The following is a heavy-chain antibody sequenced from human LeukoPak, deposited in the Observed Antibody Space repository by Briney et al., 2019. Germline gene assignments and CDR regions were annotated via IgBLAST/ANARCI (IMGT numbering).Heavy chain of an antibody. Sequence: GGSLRLSCAASGFTFSSYAMSWVRQAPGKGLEWVSVIYSGGSTYYADSVKGRFTISRDNSKSTLYIQMNSLRAEDMAVYYCARAKPKNMVRGLIMRRESRYYFDYWGQGTLVTVSS. CDR1: GFTFSSYA. J-gene: IGHJ4*02. V-gene: IGHV3-53*01. D-gene: IGHD3-10*01. CDR3: ARAKPKNMVRGLIMRRESRYYFDY. CDR2: IYSGGST.